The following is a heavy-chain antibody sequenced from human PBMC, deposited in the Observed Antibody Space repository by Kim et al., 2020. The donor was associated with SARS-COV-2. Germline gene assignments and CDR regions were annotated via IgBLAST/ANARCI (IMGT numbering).Heavy chain of an antibody. CDR2: ISGSGGST. V-gene: IGHV3-23*01. CDR3: AKGVRKQQLGGFDY. J-gene: IGHJ4*02. D-gene: IGHD6-13*01. CDR1: GFTFSSYA. Sequence: GGSLRLSCAASGFTFSSYAMSWVRQAPGKGLEWVSAISGSGGSTYYADSVKGRFTISRDNSKKTLYLQMNSLRAEDTAVYYCAKGVRKQQLGGFDYWGQGTLVTVSS.